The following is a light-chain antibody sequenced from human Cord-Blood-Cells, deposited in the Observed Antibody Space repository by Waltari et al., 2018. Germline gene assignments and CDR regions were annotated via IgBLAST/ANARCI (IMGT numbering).Light chain of an antibody. J-gene: IGLJ2*01. CDR3: SSYAGSNNLV. Sequence: QSALTQPPSASGSPGQSVTISCTGTSSDVGGYNYVSWYQQHPGKAPKLMFYEVSKRPSGVPDRFSGSKSGNTASLTVSGLQAEDEADYDCSSYAGSNNLVFGGGTKLTVL. CDR1: SSDVGGYNY. CDR2: EVS. V-gene: IGLV2-8*01.